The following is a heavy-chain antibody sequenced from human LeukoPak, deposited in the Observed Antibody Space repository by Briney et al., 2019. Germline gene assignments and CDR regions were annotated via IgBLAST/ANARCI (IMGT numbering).Heavy chain of an antibody. CDR1: GGSISSYY. D-gene: IGHD2/OR15-2a*01. V-gene: IGHV4-59*01. CDR3: ARVQYGNHADY. J-gene: IGHJ4*02. CDR2: IYYSGST. Sequence: SETLSLTCTVSGGSISSYYWSWIRQPPGKGLEWIGYIYYSGSTNYNPSLKSRVTMSVDTSKNQFSLKLSSVTAADTAVYYCARVQYGNHADYWGQGTLVTVSS.